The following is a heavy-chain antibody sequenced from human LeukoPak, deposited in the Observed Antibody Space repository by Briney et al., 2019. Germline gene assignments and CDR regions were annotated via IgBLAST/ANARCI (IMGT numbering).Heavy chain of an antibody. V-gene: IGHV3-7*03. D-gene: IGHD3-10*01. CDR2: IKQDGSEK. CDR1: GFTFSIYW. J-gene: IGHJ6*04. Sequence: GGSLRLSCAASGFTFSIYWMSWVRQAPGKGLERVADIKQDGSEKYYVDSVKGRFTISRDNAKNSLYLQMNSLRAEDTAVYYCARDSYGSGSPHYYYYYGMDVWGKGTTVTVSS. CDR3: ARDSYGSGSPHYYYYYGMDV.